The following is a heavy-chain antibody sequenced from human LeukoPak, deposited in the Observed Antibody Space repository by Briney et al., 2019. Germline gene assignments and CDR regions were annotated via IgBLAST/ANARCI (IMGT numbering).Heavy chain of an antibody. V-gene: IGHV1-8*03. Sequence: ASVKVSCKASGYSFTSYDINWVRQATGQGLEWMGWMNPNSGNTGYAQKFQGRVTITRNTSISTAYMELSSLRSEDTAVYYCARASKKYSGYYFDYWGQGTLVTVSS. CDR2: MNPNSGNT. CDR1: GYSFTSYD. J-gene: IGHJ4*02. CDR3: ARASKKYSGYYFDY. D-gene: IGHD5-12*01.